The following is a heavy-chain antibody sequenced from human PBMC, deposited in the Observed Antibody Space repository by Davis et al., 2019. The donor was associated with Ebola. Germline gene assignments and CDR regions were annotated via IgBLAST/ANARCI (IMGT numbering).Heavy chain of an antibody. J-gene: IGHJ4*02. Sequence: LRLSCTVSGGSISSGGYYWSWIRQHPGKGLEWIGYIYYSGSTYYNPSLKSRVTISVDTSKNQFSLKLSSVTAADTAVYYCARVRSGWEKTFDYWGQGTLVTVSS. CDR1: GGSISSGGYY. CDR2: IYYSGST. V-gene: IGHV4-31*03. CDR3: ARVRSGWEKTFDY. D-gene: IGHD6-19*01.